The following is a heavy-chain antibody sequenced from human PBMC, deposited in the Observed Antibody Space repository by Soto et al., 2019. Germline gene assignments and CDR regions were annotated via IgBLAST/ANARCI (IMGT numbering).Heavy chain of an antibody. CDR3: ALLTADANYYGMDV. J-gene: IGHJ6*02. Sequence: EVHLLESGGGLVQPGGSLRLSCAASGFSFSNYAMHWVRQAPGKGLEWVSGIGGSGESTHYADSVKGRFTISRDNYKNTLYVQMNSLRGEDTAVYYCALLTADANYYGMDVWGQGTTVTVSS. CDR2: IGGSGEST. CDR1: GFSFSNYA. V-gene: IGHV3-23*01. D-gene: IGHD5-18*01.